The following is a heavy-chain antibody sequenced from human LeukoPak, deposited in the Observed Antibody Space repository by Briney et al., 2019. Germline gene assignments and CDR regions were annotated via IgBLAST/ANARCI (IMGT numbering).Heavy chain of an antibody. J-gene: IGHJ4*02. D-gene: IGHD6-19*01. Sequence: GESLKISCKGSGYSFPSYWTAWVRQMPGKGLECMGITYPGDSDTRYSPSFQGQVTISADKSISTAYLQWSSLKASDTAMYYCARPYDSGWTGFEYWGQGTLVTVSS. V-gene: IGHV5-51*01. CDR2: TYPGDSDT. CDR1: GYSFPSYW. CDR3: ARPYDSGWTGFEY.